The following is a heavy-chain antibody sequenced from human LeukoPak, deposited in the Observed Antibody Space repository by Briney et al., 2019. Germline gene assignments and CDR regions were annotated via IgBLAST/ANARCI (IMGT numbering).Heavy chain of an antibody. J-gene: IGHJ3*01. Sequence: SGGSLRLSCSASGFTFSQFGMHWVRQAPGKGLEWLALIWYDGSNSVYADSVRGQFTISRDNSKNTVYLQMNRLRAEDTALYYCARDADTNGVTTVTTPGTFDLWGQGTMVTVSS. CDR2: IWYDGSNS. CDR1: GFTFSQFG. D-gene: IGHD4-17*01. V-gene: IGHV3-33*01. CDR3: ARDADTNGVTTVTTPGTFDL.